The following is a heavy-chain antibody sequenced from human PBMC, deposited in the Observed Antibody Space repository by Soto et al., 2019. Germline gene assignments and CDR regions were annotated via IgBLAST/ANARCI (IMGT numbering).Heavy chain of an antibody. CDR2: INPSGGST. CDR3: ARDPAGDVVVPAADGDTFDY. J-gene: IGHJ4*02. Sequence: GASVKVSCKASGYTFTSYGISWVRQAPGQGLEWMGIINPSGGSTSYAQKFQGRVTMTRDTSTSTVYMELSSLRSEDTAVYYCARDPAGDVVVPAADGDTFDYWGQGTLVTVSS. CDR1: GYTFTSYG. D-gene: IGHD2-2*01. V-gene: IGHV1-46*03.